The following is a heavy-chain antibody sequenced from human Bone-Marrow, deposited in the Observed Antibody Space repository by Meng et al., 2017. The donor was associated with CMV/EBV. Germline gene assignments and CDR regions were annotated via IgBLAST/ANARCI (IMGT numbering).Heavy chain of an antibody. V-gene: IGHV4-39*07. CDR3: ARDPPVPTAGGFDY. J-gene: IGHJ4*02. Sequence: QLHLSAAGPRLVEASATLSLNFAVSGGSISSSRYYWGWIRPAPGKGLEWIGSIYYSGRTYYNPSLKSRVTISVDTSKNQFSLKLSSVTAADTAVYYCARDPPVPTAGGFDYWGQGTLVTVSS. CDR2: IYYSGRT. CDR1: GGSISSSRYY. D-gene: IGHD6-13*01.